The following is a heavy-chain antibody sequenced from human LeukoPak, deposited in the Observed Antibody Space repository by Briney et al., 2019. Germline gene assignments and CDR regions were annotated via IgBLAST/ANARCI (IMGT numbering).Heavy chain of an antibody. CDR3: ARDLGSCRGGDCYRGYYYYYGMDV. CDR1: GGSISSYY. D-gene: IGHD2-21*02. J-gene: IGHJ6*02. V-gene: IGHV4-59*01. Sequence: PSETLSLTCTVSGGSISSYYWSWIRQPPGKGLEWIGYIYYSGSTNYNPSLKSRVTISVGTSKNQFSLKLSSVTAADTAVYYCARDLGSCRGGDCYRGYYYYYGMDVWGQGTTVTVSS. CDR2: IYYSGST.